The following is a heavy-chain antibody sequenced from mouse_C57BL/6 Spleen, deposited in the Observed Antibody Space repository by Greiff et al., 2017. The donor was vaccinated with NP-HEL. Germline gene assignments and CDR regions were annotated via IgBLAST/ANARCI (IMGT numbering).Heavy chain of an antibody. CDR2: IYPRSGNT. V-gene: IGHV1-81*01. Sequence: QVHVKQSGAELARPGASVKLSCKASGYTFTSYGISWVKQRTGQGLEWIGEIYPRSGNTYYNEKFKGKATLTADKASSTAYMELRSLTSEDSAVYFCARAYDYDGDYWGQGTTLTVSS. CDR1: GYTFTSYG. CDR3: ARAYDYDGDY. D-gene: IGHD2-4*01. J-gene: IGHJ2*01.